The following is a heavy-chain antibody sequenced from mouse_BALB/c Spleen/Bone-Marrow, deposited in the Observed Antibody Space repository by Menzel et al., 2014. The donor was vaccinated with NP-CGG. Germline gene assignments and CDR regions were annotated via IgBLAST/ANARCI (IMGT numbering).Heavy chain of an antibody. V-gene: IGHV1S16*01. CDR2: INPSNGGT. D-gene: IGHD1-1*01. Sequence: QVQLQQSGAELVKPGASVKLSCKASGYTFXSYWMLWVKLRPGQGFEWIGEINPSNGGTNYNEKFKRKATLTVDKSSSTAYMQLSSLTSEDSAVYYCTYMGYYGSSYAMDYWGQGSSVTVSS. CDR1: GYTFXSYW. J-gene: IGHJ4*01. CDR3: TYMGYYGSSYAMDY.